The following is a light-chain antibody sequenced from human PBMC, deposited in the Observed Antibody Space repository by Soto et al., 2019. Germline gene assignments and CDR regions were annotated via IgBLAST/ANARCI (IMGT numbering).Light chain of an antibody. CDR1: SGSIASNY. J-gene: IGLJ3*02. CDR3: QSYDSSNWV. CDR2: EDN. V-gene: IGLV6-57*01. Sequence: NFMLTQPHSVSESPGKTVTISCTRSSGSIASNYVQWYQQRPGGSPTTVIYEDNQRPSGVPDRFSGSIDSSSNSASLTISGLQTEDEADYYCQSYDSSNWVFGGGTKVTVL.